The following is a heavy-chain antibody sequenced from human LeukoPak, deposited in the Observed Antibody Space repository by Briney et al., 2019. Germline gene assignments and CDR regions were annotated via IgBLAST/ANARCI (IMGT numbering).Heavy chain of an antibody. CDR2: ISYDGSNK. J-gene: IGHJ6*04. CDR3: AELGITMIGGV. Sequence: VGSLRLSCVASGFTFSSRDWMTWVRQAPGKGLEWVAVISYDGSNKYYADSVKGRFTISRDNSKNTLYLQMNSLRAEDTGVYYCAELGITMIGGVWGKGTTVTISS. CDR1: GFTFSSRDW. V-gene: IGHV3-30*18. D-gene: IGHD3-10*02.